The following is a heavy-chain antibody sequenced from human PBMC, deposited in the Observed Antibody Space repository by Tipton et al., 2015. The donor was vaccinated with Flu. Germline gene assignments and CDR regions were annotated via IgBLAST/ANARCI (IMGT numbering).Heavy chain of an antibody. V-gene: IGHV3-53*01. J-gene: IGHJ4*02. CDR1: GFNVKSNY. Sequence: GSLRLSCAASGFNVKSNYMSWVRQAPGKGLEWVSLLYSGGTTYYADSVKGRFTISRDDSKNTLYLEMNSLRAEDTAVYYCAKVIPEKVAGLDYWGQGTLVTVSS. CDR3: AKVIPEKVAGLDY. D-gene: IGHD6-19*01. CDR2: LYSGGTT.